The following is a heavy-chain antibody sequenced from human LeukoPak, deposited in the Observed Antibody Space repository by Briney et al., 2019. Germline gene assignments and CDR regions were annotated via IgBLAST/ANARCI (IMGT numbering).Heavy chain of an antibody. V-gene: IGHV3-48*03. CDR2: ISSSGSTI. Sequence: GGSLRLSCAASGFTFSSYEMNWVRQAPGKWLEWVSYISSSGSTIYYADSVRGRFTISRDNAQNSLYLQMNSLRGEDTAVYYCARDLRAVALHFDYWGQGTLVTVSS. D-gene: IGHD6-19*01. CDR3: ARDLRAVALHFDY. J-gene: IGHJ4*02. CDR1: GFTFSSYE.